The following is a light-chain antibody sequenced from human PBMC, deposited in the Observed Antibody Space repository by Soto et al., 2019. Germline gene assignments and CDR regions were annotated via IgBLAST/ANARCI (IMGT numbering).Light chain of an antibody. CDR1: SSDVGGYNY. J-gene: IGLJ2*01. Sequence: QSALTQPPSASGSPGQSGTISCTGTSSDVGGYNYVSWYQQHPGKAPKFLIFEVSRRPSGVPDRFSGFKSGNTASLTVSGLQADDEADYYCSSYAGSNNPVIFGGGTKLTVL. V-gene: IGLV2-8*01. CDR3: SSYAGSNNPVI. CDR2: EVS.